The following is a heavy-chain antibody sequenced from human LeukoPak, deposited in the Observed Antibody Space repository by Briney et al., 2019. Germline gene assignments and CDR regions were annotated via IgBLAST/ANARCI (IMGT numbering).Heavy chain of an antibody. J-gene: IGHJ4*02. D-gene: IGHD6-13*01. Sequence: SETLSLTCTVSGGSISSSSYYWGWIRQPPGKGLEWIGSICYSGSTYYNPSLKSRVTISVDTSKNQFSLKLSSVTAADTAVYYCAREPQQLVPIDYWGQGTLVTVSS. CDR3: AREPQQLVPIDY. CDR2: ICYSGST. V-gene: IGHV4-39*01. CDR1: GGSISSSSYY.